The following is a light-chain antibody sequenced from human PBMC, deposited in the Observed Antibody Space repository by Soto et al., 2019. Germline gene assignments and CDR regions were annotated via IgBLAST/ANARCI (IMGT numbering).Light chain of an antibody. CDR2: ANI. CDR3: QSYDSSLSAHV. Sequence: QSVLTQPPPVSGAPGQRVTISCTGSSPNLGTGFDVHWYQQVPGTAPKLLIYANINRPSGVPDRFSGSRSGTSASPAISGLQAEDEADYYCQSYDSSLSAHVFGTGTKVTVL. CDR1: SPNLGTGFD. V-gene: IGLV1-40*01. J-gene: IGLJ1*01.